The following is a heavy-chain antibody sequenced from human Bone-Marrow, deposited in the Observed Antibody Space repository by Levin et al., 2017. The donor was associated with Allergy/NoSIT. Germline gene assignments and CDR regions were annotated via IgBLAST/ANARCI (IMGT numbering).Heavy chain of an antibody. CDR1: GYSFTSYW. CDR3: ASFGYGYDYYYGMDV. CDR2: IYPGDSDT. V-gene: IGHV5-51*01. D-gene: IGHD5-18*01. Sequence: KVSCKGSGYSFTSYWIGWVRQMPGKGLEWMGIIYPGDSDTRYSPSFQGQVTISADKSISTAYLQWSSLKASDTAMYYCASFGYGYDYYYGMDVWGQGTTVTVSS. J-gene: IGHJ6*01.